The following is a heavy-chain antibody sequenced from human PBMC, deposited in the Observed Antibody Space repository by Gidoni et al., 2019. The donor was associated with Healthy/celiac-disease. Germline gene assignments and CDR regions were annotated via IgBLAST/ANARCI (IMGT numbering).Heavy chain of an antibody. CDR3: ARGPRGVVAATRYYYYGMDV. CDR1: GGSFSGYY. V-gene: IGHV4-34*01. Sequence: LQQWGAGLLKPSETLSLTCAVYGGSFSGYYWSWIRQPPGKGLEWIGEINHSGRTNYNPSLKSRVTISVDTSKNQFSLKLSSVTAADTAVYYCARGPRGVVAATRYYYYGMDVWGQGTTVTVSS. CDR2: INHSGRT. J-gene: IGHJ6*02. D-gene: IGHD2-15*01.